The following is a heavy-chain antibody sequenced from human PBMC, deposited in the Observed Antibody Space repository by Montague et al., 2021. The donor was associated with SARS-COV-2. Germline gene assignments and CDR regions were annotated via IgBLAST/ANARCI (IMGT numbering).Heavy chain of an antibody. CDR3: ARGKRDFPIVVLGASTRTCFDT. V-gene: IGHV4-34*01. Sequence: SETLSLTCAVYGGSFRNYYWSWIRQSPGKGLEWIGGADQSGNTNYNPSLKSRVTISADISKNQFSVKLASATAADTGIYYCARGKRDFPIVVLGASTRTCFDTWGQGTAVTVSS. D-gene: IGHD2-15*01. CDR1: GGSFRNYY. CDR2: ADQSGNT. J-gene: IGHJ5*01.